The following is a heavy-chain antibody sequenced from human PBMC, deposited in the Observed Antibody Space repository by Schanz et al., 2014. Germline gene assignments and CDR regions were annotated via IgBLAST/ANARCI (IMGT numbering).Heavy chain of an antibody. D-gene: IGHD6-19*01. J-gene: IGHJ4*02. CDR2: ISASGGST. CDR3: AKLSSSGRLAGYFDY. V-gene: IGHV3-23*04. CDR1: GFTFSSYA. Sequence: EVQLVESGGGLVQPGGSLRLSCAASGFTFSSYAMSWVRQAPGKGLEWVSTISASGGSTYYADSVKGRFTISRDNSKNTLYLQMSSLRAEDTAIYYCAKLSSSGRLAGYFDYWGQGALVNVSS.